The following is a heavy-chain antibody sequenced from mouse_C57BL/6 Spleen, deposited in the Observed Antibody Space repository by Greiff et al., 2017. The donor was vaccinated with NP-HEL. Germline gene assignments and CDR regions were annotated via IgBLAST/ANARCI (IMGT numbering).Heavy chain of an antibody. D-gene: IGHD3-2*02. Sequence: VQLQQSGPVLVKPGASVKMSCKASGYTFTDYYMNWVKQSHGKSLEWIGVINPYNGGTSYNQKFKGKATLTVDKSSSTAYMELNSLTSEDSAVYYCAKGGTAQTDGFAYWGQGTLVTVSA. CDR2: INPYNGGT. CDR3: AKGGTAQTDGFAY. V-gene: IGHV1-19*01. CDR1: GYTFTDYY. J-gene: IGHJ3*01.